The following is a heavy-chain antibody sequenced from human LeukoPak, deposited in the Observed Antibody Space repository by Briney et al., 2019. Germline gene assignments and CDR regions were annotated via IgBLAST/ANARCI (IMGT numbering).Heavy chain of an antibody. CDR3: ARRMRLQFRGLYYYYGMDV. CDR1: GFTFSSYE. J-gene: IGHJ6*02. V-gene: IGHV3-48*03. D-gene: IGHD5-24*01. Sequence: GGSLRLSCAASGFTFSSYEMNWVRQDPGKGLEWVSYISSSGSTIYYADSVKGRFTISRDNAKNSLYLQMNSLRAEDTAVYYCARRMRLQFRGLYYYYGMDVWGQGTTVTVSS. CDR2: ISSSGSTI.